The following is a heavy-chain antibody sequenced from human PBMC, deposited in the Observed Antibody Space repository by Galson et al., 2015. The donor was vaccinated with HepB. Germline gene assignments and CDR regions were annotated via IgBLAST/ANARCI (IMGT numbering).Heavy chain of an antibody. CDR1: GFTFSSYG. V-gene: IGHV3-30*02. Sequence: SLGLSCAASGFTFSSYGKHWVRQAPGKGLEWVRFIQYDGNNEYYVDSVKGRFTISRDNSKNTLYLRMSSLRAEDTAVYYCAKGSEMAGGVAFYFWGQGTMVTVSS. CDR3: AKGSEMAGGVAFYF. J-gene: IGHJ3*01. CDR2: IQYDGNNE. D-gene: IGHD3-16*01.